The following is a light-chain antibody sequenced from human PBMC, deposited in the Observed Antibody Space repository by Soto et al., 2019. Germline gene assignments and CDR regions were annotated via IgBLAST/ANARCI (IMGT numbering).Light chain of an antibody. CDR1: QTASSSH. CDR3: QQYTGPPTT. V-gene: IGKV3-20*01. J-gene: IGKJ5*01. CDR2: GVS. Sequence: EIVLTPSPCALSMSPGERAPLSCRASQTASSSHLAWYQQKPGQAPRLLIYGVSSRATGVPDRFSGSGSGTDFTLTITRLEPEDSAVYFCQQYTGPPTTFGQGTRLEIK.